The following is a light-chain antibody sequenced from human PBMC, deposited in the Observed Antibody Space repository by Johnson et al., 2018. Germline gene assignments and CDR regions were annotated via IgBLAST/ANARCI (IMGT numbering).Light chain of an antibody. CDR2: ENN. V-gene: IGLV1-51*02. Sequence: QSVLTQPPSVSAAPGQKVTISCSGSSSNIGNNYVSWYQQLPGTAPKLLIYENNKRPSGIPDRFSGSKSVTSATLGITRLHTGDEADYYCGTWASSLSAGNVVGTGTKVTVL. CDR3: GTWASSLSAGNV. CDR1: SSNIGNNY. J-gene: IGLJ1*01.